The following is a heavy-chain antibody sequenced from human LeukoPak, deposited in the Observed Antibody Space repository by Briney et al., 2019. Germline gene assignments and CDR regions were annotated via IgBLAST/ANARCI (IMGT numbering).Heavy chain of an antibody. J-gene: IGHJ4*02. CDR2: IRYDGSNK. D-gene: IGHD1-26*01. CDR3: AKERGSYFGFLDY. Sequence: GGSLRLSCAASGFTFSSYGMHWVRQAPGKGLEWVAFIRYDGSNKYYADSVKGRFTISRDNSKNTLYLQMNSLRAEDTAVYYCAKERGSYFGFLDYWGQGTLVTVSS. CDR1: GFTFSSYG. V-gene: IGHV3-30*02.